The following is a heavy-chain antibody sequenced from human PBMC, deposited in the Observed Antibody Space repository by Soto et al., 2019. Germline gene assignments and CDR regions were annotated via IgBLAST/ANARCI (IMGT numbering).Heavy chain of an antibody. V-gene: IGHV3-64*01. Sequence: EVQLVESGGGLVQPGGSLRLSCAASGFTFSNYAMYWVRQAPGKGLEYVSTISSNGGSTYYASSVKGRFTISRDNSKNSLYLQMGSLRAEDMAVYYCASSRDGYSFDYWGQGTLVTVSS. J-gene: IGHJ4*02. CDR1: GFTFSNYA. CDR2: ISSNGGST. CDR3: ASSRDGYSFDY. D-gene: IGHD4-4*01.